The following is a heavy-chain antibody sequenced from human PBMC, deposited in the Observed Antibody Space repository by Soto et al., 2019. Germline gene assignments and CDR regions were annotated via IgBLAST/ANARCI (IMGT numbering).Heavy chain of an antibody. V-gene: IGHV4-34*01. CDR3: ARGLSRITMVRGVIPYYGMDV. CDR2: INHSGST. D-gene: IGHD3-10*01. CDR1: GGSFSGYY. Sequence: SETLSLTCAVYGGSFSGYYWSWIRQPPGKGLEWIGEINHSGSTNYNPSLKSRVTISVDTSKNQFSLKLSSVTAADTAVYYCARGLSRITMVRGVIPYYGMDVWGQGTTVTVSS. J-gene: IGHJ6*02.